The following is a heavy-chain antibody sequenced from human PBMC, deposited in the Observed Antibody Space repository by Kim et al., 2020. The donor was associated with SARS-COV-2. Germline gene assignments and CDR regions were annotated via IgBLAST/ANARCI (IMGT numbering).Heavy chain of an antibody. J-gene: IGHJ6*02. CDR2: ISSSSSYI. CDR3: ARGVVTGSHYYYYGMDV. V-gene: IGHV3-21*01. CDR1: GFTFSSYS. Sequence: GGSLRLSCAASGFTFSSYSMNWVRQAPGKGLEWVSSISSSSSYIYYADSVKGRFTISRDNAKNSLYLQMNSLRAEDTAVYYCARGVVTGSHYYYYGMDVWGQGTTVTVSS. D-gene: IGHD2-15*01.